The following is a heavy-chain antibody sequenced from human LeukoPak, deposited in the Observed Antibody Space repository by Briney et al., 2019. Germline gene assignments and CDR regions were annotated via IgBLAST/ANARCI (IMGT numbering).Heavy chain of an antibody. D-gene: IGHD1-26*01. J-gene: IGHJ3*02. CDR2: INPNSGGT. CDR3: ARDLEWELPFDI. Sequence: ASVKVSCKASGYTFTGYSMHWVRQAPGQGLEWMGWINPNSGGTNYAQKLQGRVTMTTDTSTSTAYMELRSLRSDDTAVYYCARDLEWELPFDIWGQGTMVTVSS. V-gene: IGHV1-2*02. CDR1: GYTFTGYS.